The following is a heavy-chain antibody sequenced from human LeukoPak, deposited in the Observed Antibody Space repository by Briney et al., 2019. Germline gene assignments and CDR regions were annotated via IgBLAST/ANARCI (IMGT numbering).Heavy chain of an antibody. V-gene: IGHV1-69*04. CDR2: IIPILGIA. CDR1: GGTLSSYA. D-gene: IGHD2-21*02. J-gene: IGHJ3*02. Sequence: GSSVKVSCKASGGTLSSYAISWVRQAPGQGLEWMGRIIPILGIANYAQKFQGRVTITADKSTSTAYMELSSLRSEDTAVYYCARDYRHIVVVTAINRADAFDIWGQGTMVTVSS. CDR3: ARDYRHIVVVTAINRADAFDI.